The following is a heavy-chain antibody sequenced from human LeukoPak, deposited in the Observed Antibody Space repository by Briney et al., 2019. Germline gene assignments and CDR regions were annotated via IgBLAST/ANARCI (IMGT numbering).Heavy chain of an antibody. Sequence: SETLSLTCTVSGGSISSYYWSWIRQPAGKGLEWIGRIYTSGSTNYNPSLKSRVTMSVDTSKNQFSLKLSSVTAADTAVYYCARAEWGAVAGTTPDYYYYYYMDVWGKGTTVTISS. CDR2: IYTSGST. CDR1: GGSISSYY. V-gene: IGHV4-4*07. CDR3: ARAEWGAVAGTTPDYYYYYYMDV. D-gene: IGHD6-19*01. J-gene: IGHJ6*03.